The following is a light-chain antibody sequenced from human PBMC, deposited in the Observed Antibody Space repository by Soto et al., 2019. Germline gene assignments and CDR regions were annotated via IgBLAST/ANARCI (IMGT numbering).Light chain of an antibody. Sequence: DIQSTQSSSTLSASVVDRFTITFLADQILTRWLAWCQQKPGKAPKLLIYDATNLQTGVPSRFSGSGSGTEFTLTISSLQPDDFATYYCQQYNGYSPSFGQGTKVDIK. V-gene: IGKV1-5*01. CDR3: QQYNGYSPS. J-gene: IGKJ2*01. CDR1: QILTRW. CDR2: DAT.